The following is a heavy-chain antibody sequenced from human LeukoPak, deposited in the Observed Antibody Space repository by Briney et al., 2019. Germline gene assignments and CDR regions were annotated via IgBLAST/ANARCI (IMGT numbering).Heavy chain of an antibody. CDR2: ISVSGGST. Sequence: GGSLRLSCAASGFSFSSYGMSWVRQAPGKGLEWVSAISVSGGSTNYADSVKARFSISRDNSKNTLYLQMKSLRAEDTAVYYCAKGGSAWYFDLWGRGTLVTVSS. CDR1: GFSFSSYG. J-gene: IGHJ2*01. D-gene: IGHD6-19*01. CDR3: AKGGSAWYFDL. V-gene: IGHV3-23*01.